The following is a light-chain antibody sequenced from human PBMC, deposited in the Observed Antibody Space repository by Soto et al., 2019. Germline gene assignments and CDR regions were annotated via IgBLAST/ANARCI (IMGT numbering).Light chain of an antibody. V-gene: IGKV2-28*01. CDR2: LGY. J-gene: IGKJ4*01. Sequence: DIVMTQSPLSLPVTPGEPASISCRSSQSVLYSNGYNYLDWYLQKPGQSPQLLIFLGYNRASGIPDRFSGSGSGTDFTLTISRVETEDVGVYYCMQALETPLTFGGGTKVDIK. CDR1: QSVLYSNGYNY. CDR3: MQALETPLT.